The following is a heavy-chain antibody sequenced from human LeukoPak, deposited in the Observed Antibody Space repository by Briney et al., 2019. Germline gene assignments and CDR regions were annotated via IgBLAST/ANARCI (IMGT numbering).Heavy chain of an antibody. V-gene: IGHV4-34*01. CDR2: VHYSGSI. J-gene: IGHJ6*03. CDR1: GGSLSGYY. D-gene: IGHD5-12*01. CDR3: ARLPGWLRFRFGYYYMDV. Sequence: SETLSLTCAVFGGSLSGYYWSWVRQAPGKGPEWIGEVHYSGSINYNPSLESRVTISADASKNQFSLKLSSVTAADTAVYYCARLPGWLRFRFGYYYMDVWGEGTTVTVSS.